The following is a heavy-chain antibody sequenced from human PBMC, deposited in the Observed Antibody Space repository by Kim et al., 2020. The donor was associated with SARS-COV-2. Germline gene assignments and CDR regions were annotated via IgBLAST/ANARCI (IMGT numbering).Heavy chain of an antibody. V-gene: IGHV1-3*01. Sequence: ASVKVSCKASGYTFTNYAMHWVRQAPGQRLEWMGWINADNGYTKYSQNFQGRVTMTRDTSASTAYMELSSLRSEDTAVYYCARCKGPPEADYNYGMDVWGQGTTVTVSS. CDR1: GYTFTNYA. CDR3: ARCKGPPEADYNYGMDV. J-gene: IGHJ6*02. D-gene: IGHD2-15*01. CDR2: INADNGYT.